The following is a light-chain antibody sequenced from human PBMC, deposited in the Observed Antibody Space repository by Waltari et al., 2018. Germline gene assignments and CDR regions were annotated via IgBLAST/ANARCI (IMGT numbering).Light chain of an antibody. J-gene: IGKJ1*01. V-gene: IGKV3-20*01. CDR2: CAS. Sequence: EIVLTQSPDTLSLATGERDTVSCMASQIVTTNYLAWYQLKPGQSPRLLIYCASTRATGIPDMFSGSGSWTDFTLTINRLEPEDFAVYYCQQYGHSLPWTFGQGTKVDIK. CDR3: QQYGHSLPWT. CDR1: QIVTTNY.